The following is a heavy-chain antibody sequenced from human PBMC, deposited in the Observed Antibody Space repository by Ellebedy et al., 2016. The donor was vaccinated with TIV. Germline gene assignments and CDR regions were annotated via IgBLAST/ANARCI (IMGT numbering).Heavy chain of an antibody. CDR3: AKEAWDGDYYFDY. J-gene: IGHJ4*02. CDR1: GFTFSIYA. CDR2: ISGSGDST. D-gene: IGHD4-17*01. V-gene: IGHV3-23*01. Sequence: GESLKISCAASGFTFSIYAMSWVRQAPGKGLEWVSLISGSGDSTYYADSVKGRFTISRDNSKNTLYLQMNSLRAEDTAVYYCAKEAWDGDYYFDYWGQGILVTVSS.